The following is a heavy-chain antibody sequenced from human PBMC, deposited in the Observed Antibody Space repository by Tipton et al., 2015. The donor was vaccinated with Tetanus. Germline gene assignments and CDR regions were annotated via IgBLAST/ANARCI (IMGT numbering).Heavy chain of an antibody. CDR2: IYSSGTT. J-gene: IGHJ3*01. V-gene: IGHV4-4*07. Sequence: TLSLTCTVSGVSMIDSYWNWIRQPAGKGLEWIGRIYSSGTTNYDPSLRGRVTMSIDTSKNQISLNLTSVTAADTAAYFCARRSYCTSTRCFDAFDLWGPGTRVTVSS. D-gene: IGHD2-8*01. CDR3: ARRSYCTSTRCFDAFDL. CDR1: GVSMIDSY.